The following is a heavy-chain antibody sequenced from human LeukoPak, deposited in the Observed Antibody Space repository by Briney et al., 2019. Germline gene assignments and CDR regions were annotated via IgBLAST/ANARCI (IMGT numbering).Heavy chain of an antibody. Sequence: ASVKVSCKASGYSSNNYGISWVRQAPGQGLEWMGWISAYDGETRCKQNLQGRVTMTTDTSTSTAYMELTSLTTDDTAVYYCARVPSSAHQLFSSDYWGQGTLVTVSS. V-gene: IGHV1-18*01. CDR1: GYSSNNYG. CDR2: ISAYDGET. J-gene: IGHJ4*02. CDR3: ARVPSSAHQLFSSDY. D-gene: IGHD3-10*01.